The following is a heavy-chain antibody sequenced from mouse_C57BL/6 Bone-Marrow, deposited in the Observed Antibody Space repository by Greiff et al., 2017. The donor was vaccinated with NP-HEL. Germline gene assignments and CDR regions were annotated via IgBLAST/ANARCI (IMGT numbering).Heavy chain of an antibody. CDR1: GYTFTSYW. D-gene: IGHD1-1*01. J-gene: IGHJ2*01. Sequence: QVQLQQPGAELVRPGSSVKLSCKASGYTFTSYWMDWVKQRPGQGLEWIGNIYPSDSETHYTQKFKDKAPLTVDKSSSTAYMQLSSLTSEDSAVYYCARENYYYGSSYPYFDYWGQGTTLTVSS. CDR3: ARENYYYGSSYPYFDY. CDR2: IYPSDSET. V-gene: IGHV1-61*01.